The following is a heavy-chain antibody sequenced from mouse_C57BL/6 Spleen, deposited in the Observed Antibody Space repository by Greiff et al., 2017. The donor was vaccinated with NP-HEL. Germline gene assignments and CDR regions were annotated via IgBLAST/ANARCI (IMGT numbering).Heavy chain of an antibody. J-gene: IGHJ1*03. CDR1: GYTFTDYN. CDR2: INPNNGGT. Sequence: VHVKQSGPELVKPGASVKMSCKASGYTFTDYNMHWVKQSHGKSLEWIGYINPNNGGTSYNQKFKGKATLTVNKSSSTAYMELRSLTSEDSAVYYCARIYYYGSRWYFDVWGTGTTVTVSS. CDR3: ARIYYYGSRWYFDV. D-gene: IGHD1-1*01. V-gene: IGHV1-22*01.